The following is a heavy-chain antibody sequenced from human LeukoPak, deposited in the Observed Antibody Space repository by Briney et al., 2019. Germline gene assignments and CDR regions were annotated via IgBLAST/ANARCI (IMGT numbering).Heavy chain of an antibody. Sequence: KPSQTLSLTCSVSGGSISSSGYYWSWIRQPPGKGLEWIGYIYYSGSTYYNPSLKSRVSIYIDTSKNQFSLKVSSVTAADTAVYYCARHFGAVAGTFDFWGQGTLVTVSS. V-gene: IGHV4-39*01. CDR2: IYYSGST. CDR1: GGSISSSGYY. J-gene: IGHJ4*02. CDR3: ARHFGAVAGTFDF. D-gene: IGHD6-19*01.